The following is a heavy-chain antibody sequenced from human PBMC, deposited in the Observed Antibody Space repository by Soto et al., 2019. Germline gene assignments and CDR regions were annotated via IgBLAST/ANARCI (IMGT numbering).Heavy chain of an antibody. J-gene: IGHJ4*02. CDR1: GYTFTSYA. CDR2: INAGNGNT. D-gene: IGHD6-13*01. V-gene: IGHV1-3*01. Sequence: SVKVSCKASGYTFTSYAMHWVRQAPGQRLEWMGWINAGNGNTKYSQKFQGRVTITRDTSASTAYMEPSSLRSEDTAVYYCARTSSSHRDFDYWGQGTLVTVSS. CDR3: ARTSSSHRDFDY.